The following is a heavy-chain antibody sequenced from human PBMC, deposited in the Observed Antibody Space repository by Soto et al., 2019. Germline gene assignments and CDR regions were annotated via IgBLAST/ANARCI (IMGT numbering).Heavy chain of an antibody. CDR2: ISSGSLSI. CDR1: GFTFSRYT. Sequence: EVQLEESGGGLVQPGGSLRLSCAASGFTFSRYTMNWVRQTPGKGLEWVSYISSGSLSIYYADSVKGRFTVSRDNAKNSLFRQMNSLRDEDTGVYYCARGGSSSDNGMDVWGQGTTVTVSS. V-gene: IGHV3-48*02. J-gene: IGHJ6*02. CDR3: ARGGSSSDNGMDV. D-gene: IGHD3-16*01.